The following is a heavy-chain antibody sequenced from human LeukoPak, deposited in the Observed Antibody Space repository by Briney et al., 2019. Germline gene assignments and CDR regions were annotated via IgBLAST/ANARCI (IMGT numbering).Heavy chain of an antibody. V-gene: IGHV3-48*04. D-gene: IGHD6-19*01. CDR2: ISSSSTI. CDR3: ARVGGWYLAFDI. Sequence: GGALMLSCAASGFTFSSYRMKWGRQAPGKGVEWVSYISSSSTIYYADSVKGRFTISRDNAKNSLYLQMNSLRAEDTAVYYCARVGGWYLAFDIWGQGTMVTVSS. CDR1: GFTFSSYR. J-gene: IGHJ3*02.